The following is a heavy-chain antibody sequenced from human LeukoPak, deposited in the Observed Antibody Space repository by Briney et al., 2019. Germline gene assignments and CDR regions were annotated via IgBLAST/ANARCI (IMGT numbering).Heavy chain of an antibody. CDR2: MTPKSGDT. D-gene: IGHD4-17*01. V-gene: IGHV1-8*02. J-gene: IGHJ3*02. CDR3: ARGTTVTTFGDAFDI. CDR1: GYTFNNFD. Sequence: EASVKVSCKASGYTFNNFDIDWIRQAPGQGLEWMGSMTPKSGDTDLAQKFQGRVTMTRDTSLNTAYLAVSSLTSDDTAVYYCARGTTVTTFGDAFDIWGQGTMVTVSS.